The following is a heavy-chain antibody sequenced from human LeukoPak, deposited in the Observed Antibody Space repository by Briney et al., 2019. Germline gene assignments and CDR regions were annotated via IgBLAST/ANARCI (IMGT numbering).Heavy chain of an antibody. CDR1: GDSVSSNSAA. V-gene: IGHV6-1*01. D-gene: IGHD5-18*01. Sequence: SQTLSLTCAISGDSVSSNSAAWNWIRQSPSRGLEWLGRTYYRSKWYNDYAVSVKSRITINPDTSKNQFSLQLNSVTPEDTAVYYCARAGIQLWFVAGNNDAFDIWGQGTMITVSS. J-gene: IGHJ3*02. CDR2: TYYRSKWYN. CDR3: ARAGIQLWFVAGNNDAFDI.